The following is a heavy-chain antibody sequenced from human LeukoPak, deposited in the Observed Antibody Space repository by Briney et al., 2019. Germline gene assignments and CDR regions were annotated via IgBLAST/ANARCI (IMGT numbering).Heavy chain of an antibody. CDR3: ARGRGWYYYYGMDV. CDR2: INHSGST. V-gene: IGHV4-34*01. Sequence: WETLSLTCAVYGGSFSGYYWSWIRQPPGKGLEWIGEINHSGSTNYNPSLKSRVTISVDTSKNQFSLKLSSVTAADTAVYYCARGRGWYYYYGMDVWGQGTTVTVSS. D-gene: IGHD6-19*01. J-gene: IGHJ6*02. CDR1: GGSFSGYY.